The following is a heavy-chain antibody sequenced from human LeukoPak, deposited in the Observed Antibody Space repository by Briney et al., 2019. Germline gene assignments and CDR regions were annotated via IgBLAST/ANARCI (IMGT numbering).Heavy chain of an antibody. J-gene: IGHJ4*02. D-gene: IGHD2-2*02. V-gene: IGHV3-21*01. CDR1: GFAFSSYS. CDR3: ARAGSFCSSTSCYREHYFDY. Sequence: GGSLRLSCAASGFAFSSYSMNWVRQAPGKGLEWVSSISSSSSYIYYADSVKGRFTISRDNAKNSLYLQMNSLRAEDTAVYYCARAGSFCSSTSCYREHYFDYWGQGTLVTVSS. CDR2: ISSSSSYI.